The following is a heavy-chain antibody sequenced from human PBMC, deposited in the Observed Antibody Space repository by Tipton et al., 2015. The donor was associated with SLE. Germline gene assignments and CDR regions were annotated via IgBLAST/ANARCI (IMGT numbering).Heavy chain of an antibody. Sequence: TLSLTCTVSGGSISGYYLCWGRQPAGKGLEWIGRIFSSGSTIYNPSIKSRVTLSLDTSKNQFSLGVTSVTAAETAVYYCARGGGSYYDYWGQGTLVTVSS. D-gene: IGHD1-26*01. V-gene: IGHV4-4*07. CDR2: IFSSGST. CDR1: GGSISGYY. CDR3: ARGGGSYYDY. J-gene: IGHJ4*02.